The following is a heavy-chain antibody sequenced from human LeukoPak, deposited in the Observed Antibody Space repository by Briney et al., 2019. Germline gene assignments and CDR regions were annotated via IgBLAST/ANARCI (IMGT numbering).Heavy chain of an antibody. D-gene: IGHD5-24*01. CDR3: AKGPTDGYNWRTFDI. CDR1: GFTFSSYW. J-gene: IGHJ3*02. V-gene: IGHV3-7*03. Sequence: PGGSLRLSCAASGFTFSSYWMSWVRQAPGKGLEWVANIKQDGSEKYYVDSVKGRFTISRDNAKNSLYLQMNSLRAEDTALYYCAKGPTDGYNWRTFDIWGQGTMVTVSS. CDR2: IKQDGSEK.